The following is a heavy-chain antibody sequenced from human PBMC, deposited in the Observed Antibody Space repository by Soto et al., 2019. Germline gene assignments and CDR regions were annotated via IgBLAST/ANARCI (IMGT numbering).Heavy chain of an antibody. CDR2: INPPAGST. Sequence: QVQLVQSGAEVKKPGASVKVSCKASGYTFINYYIHWVRQAPGHGLEWMAIINPPAGSTNYAQKLQGSVTLSMDTSTTTVYMELSSLTSADTAIYYCARHLAAGDVWGQGTLVTVSS. J-gene: IGHJ4*02. D-gene: IGHD2-8*02. V-gene: IGHV1-46*04. CDR1: GYTFINYY. CDR3: ARHLAAGDV.